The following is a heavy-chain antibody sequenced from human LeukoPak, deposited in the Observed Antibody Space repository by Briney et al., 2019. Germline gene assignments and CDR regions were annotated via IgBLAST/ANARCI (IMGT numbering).Heavy chain of an antibody. Sequence: GGSLRLSCAASGFTVSNYHINWVRQAPGWGLEWVAAIIHTGVDTYYADSVKGRFTISRDNSKNTLYLQMNSLRAEDTAVYYCATLYCSGGSCFLFDAFDIWGQGTMVTVSS. CDR2: IIHTGVDT. V-gene: IGHV3-23*01. J-gene: IGHJ3*02. CDR1: GFTVSNYH. CDR3: ATLYCSGGSCFLFDAFDI. D-gene: IGHD2-15*01.